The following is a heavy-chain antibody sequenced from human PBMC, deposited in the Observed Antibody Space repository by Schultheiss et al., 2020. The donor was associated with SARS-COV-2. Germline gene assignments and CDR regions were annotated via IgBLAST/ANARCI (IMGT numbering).Heavy chain of an antibody. CDR3: VRDPTRYDSSAYDPFFDY. Sequence: GGSLRLSCAASGFTFSSYAMSWVRQAPGKGLEWVSAISGSGGSTYYADSVKGRFTISRDNSKNTLYLQMNSLRAEDTAVYYCVRDPTRYDSSAYDPFFDYWGQGTLVTVSS. D-gene: IGHD3-22*01. CDR1: GFTFSSYA. J-gene: IGHJ4*02. CDR2: ISGSGGST. V-gene: IGHV3-23*01.